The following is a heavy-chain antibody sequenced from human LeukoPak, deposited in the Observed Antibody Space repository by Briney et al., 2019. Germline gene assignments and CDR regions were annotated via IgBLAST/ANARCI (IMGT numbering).Heavy chain of an antibody. CDR1: GYTFIDDY. CDR2: INPNTGGT. J-gene: IGHJ4*02. D-gene: IGHD4-17*01. Sequence: ASVKVSCKASGYTFIDDYIHWLRRAHGQGLEWMGWINPNTGGTRFAQKFHGRLTLTRDTSINSAYMQLNSLESDDTAIYYCAKTPYGDYYDSWGQGTLVTVSS. CDR3: AKTPYGDYYDS. V-gene: IGHV1-2*02.